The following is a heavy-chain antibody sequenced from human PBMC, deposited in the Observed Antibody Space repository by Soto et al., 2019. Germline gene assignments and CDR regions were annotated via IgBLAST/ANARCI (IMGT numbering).Heavy chain of an antibody. CDR1: GFTFSSYG. V-gene: IGHV3-30*18. D-gene: IGHD2-21*02. Sequence: GGSLRLSCAASGFTFSSYGMHWVRQAPGKGLEWVAVISYDGSNKYYADSVKGRFTISRDNSKNTLYLQMNSLRAEDTAVYYCAKAGLGQTLLTSIQDSFDYWGQGTMVTVYS. CDR3: AKAGLGQTLLTSIQDSFDY. J-gene: IGHJ4*02. CDR2: ISYDGSNK.